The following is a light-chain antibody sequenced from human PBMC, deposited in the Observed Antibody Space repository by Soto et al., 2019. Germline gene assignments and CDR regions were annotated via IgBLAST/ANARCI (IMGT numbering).Light chain of an antibody. CDR3: SSFAGNSNLV. CDR1: SSDVGRYKY. Sequence: QSVLTQPPSASGSPGQSVTISCTGTSSDVGRYKYVSWYQQYPGKAPKVMIYEVNKRPSGVPDRFSGSKSGNTASLTVSGLQAEDEADYYCSSFAGNSNLVFGGGTKLTVL. V-gene: IGLV2-8*01. J-gene: IGLJ3*02. CDR2: EVN.